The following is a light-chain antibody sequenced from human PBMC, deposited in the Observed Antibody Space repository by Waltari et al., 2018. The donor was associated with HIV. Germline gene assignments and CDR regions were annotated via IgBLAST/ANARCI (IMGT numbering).Light chain of an antibody. CDR2: LGS. CDR3: MQALQTPIT. V-gene: IGKV2-28*01. Sequence: DIVMTQSPLSLPVPPGEPASISCRPSQGLLHTNGNSYLGWYLQKPGQSPQLLIYLGSSRASGVPDRFSGSGSGTDFTLKISRVEAEDVGVYYCMQALQTPITFGQGTRLEIK. J-gene: IGKJ5*01. CDR1: QGLLHTNGNSY.